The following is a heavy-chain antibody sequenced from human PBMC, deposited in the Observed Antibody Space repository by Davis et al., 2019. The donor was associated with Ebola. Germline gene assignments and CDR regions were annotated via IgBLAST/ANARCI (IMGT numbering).Heavy chain of an antibody. V-gene: IGHV1-46*01. CDR1: GYTFTSYY. CDR2: INPSGGST. D-gene: IGHD2/OR15-2a*01. CDR3: AIDFWVSAFDI. Sequence: ASVKVSCKASGYTFTSYYMHWVRQAPGQGLEWMGIINPSGGSTSYAQKFQGRVTMTRDTSTSTVYMELRSLRSDDTAVYYCAIDFWVSAFDIWGQGTMVTVSS. J-gene: IGHJ3*02.